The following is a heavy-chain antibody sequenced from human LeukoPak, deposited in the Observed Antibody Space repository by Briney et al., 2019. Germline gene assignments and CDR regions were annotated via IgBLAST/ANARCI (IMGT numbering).Heavy chain of an antibody. CDR1: GFTFSNAW. CDR2: INHSGST. D-gene: IGHD6-13*01. J-gene: IGHJ4*02. Sequence: PGGSLRLSCAASGFTFSNAWMNWVRQAPGKGLEWIGEINHSGSTNYNPSLKSRVTISVDTSKNQFSLKLSSVTAADTAVYYCARVCPPYSSSWYRSPRTYYFDYWGQGTLVTVSS. V-gene: IGHV4-34*01. CDR3: ARVCPPYSSSWYRSPRTYYFDY.